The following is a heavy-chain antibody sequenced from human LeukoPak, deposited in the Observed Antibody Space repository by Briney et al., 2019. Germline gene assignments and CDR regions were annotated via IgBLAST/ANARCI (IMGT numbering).Heavy chain of an antibody. V-gene: IGHV3-23*01. Sequence: GGSLRLSCAASGFTFSSYAMSWVRQAPGMGLEWVSAISGSGGSTYYADSVKGRFTISRDNSKNTLYLQMNSLRAEDTAVYYCAKDPWQPIRPWYFDYWGQGTLVSVSS. CDR1: GFTFSSYA. D-gene: IGHD6-6*01. CDR2: ISGSGGST. CDR3: AKDPWQPIRPWYFDY. J-gene: IGHJ4*02.